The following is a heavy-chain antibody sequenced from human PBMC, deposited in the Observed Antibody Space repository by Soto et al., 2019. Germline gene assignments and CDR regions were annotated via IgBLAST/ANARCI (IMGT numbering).Heavy chain of an antibody. CDR2: IYYSGST. V-gene: IGHV4-59*08. D-gene: IGHD6-13*01. CDR1: GGSISSYY. J-gene: IGHJ4*02. Sequence: SETLSLTCTVSGGSISSYYWSWIRQPPGKGLEWIGYIYYSGSTNYNPSLKSRVTISVDTSKNQFSLKLSSVTAADTAVYYCARPPRGIAEAGTFDYWGQGTLFPVSS. CDR3: ARPPRGIAEAGTFDY.